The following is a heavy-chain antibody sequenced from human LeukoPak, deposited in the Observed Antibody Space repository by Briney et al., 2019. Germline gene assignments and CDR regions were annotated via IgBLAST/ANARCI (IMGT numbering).Heavy chain of an antibody. CDR1: GGSISSYY. CDR3: AREGDYYDSSGTPTDI. J-gene: IGHJ3*02. Sequence: SETLSLTCTVSGGSISSYYWSWIRQPPGKGLEWIGYIYYSGSTNYNPSLKSRVTISVDTSKNQFSPKLSSVTAADTAVYYCAREGDYYDSSGTPTDIWGQGTMVTVSS. D-gene: IGHD3-22*01. CDR2: IYYSGST. V-gene: IGHV4-59*01.